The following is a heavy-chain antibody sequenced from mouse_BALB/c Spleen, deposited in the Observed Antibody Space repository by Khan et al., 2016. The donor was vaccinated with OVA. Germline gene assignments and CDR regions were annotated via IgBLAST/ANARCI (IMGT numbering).Heavy chain of an antibody. V-gene: IGHV5-9*03. CDR3: ARSNYGAFAY. CDR1: GFTFSSYT. Sequence: EVELVESGGGLVKPGGSLKLSCAASGFTFSSYTMSWVRQTPEKRLERVATISSGGDNTYYPDSVKGRFTISRDNATNNLYLQMSSLRSEDTALYYCARSNYGAFAYWGHGTLVTVSA. J-gene: IGHJ3*01. CDR2: ISSGGDNT. D-gene: IGHD1-1*02.